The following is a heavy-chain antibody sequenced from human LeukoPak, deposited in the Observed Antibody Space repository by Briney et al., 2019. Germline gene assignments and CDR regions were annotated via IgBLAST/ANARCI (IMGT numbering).Heavy chain of an antibody. CDR3: ARDLPFYSYDSYFDY. CDR2: IRQEGSEK. V-gene: IGHV3-7*03. Sequence: PGGSLRLSCAASGFTFTSYWMSRVRQAPGKGLEWVANIRQEGSEKYYVDSVKGRFIISRDDAKNSLYLQTNSLRAEDTAVYYCARDLPFYSYDSYFDYWGQGTLVTVSS. CDR1: GFTFTSYW. D-gene: IGHD5-18*01. J-gene: IGHJ4*02.